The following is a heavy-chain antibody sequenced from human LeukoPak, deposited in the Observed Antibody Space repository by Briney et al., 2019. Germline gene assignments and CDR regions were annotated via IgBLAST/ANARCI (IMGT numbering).Heavy chain of an antibody. CDR3: ARVGTFAYGSGSYYTRRYYFDY. J-gene: IGHJ4*02. D-gene: IGHD3-10*01. CDR1: GGSFSGYY. Sequence: SETLSLTRAVYGGSFSGYYWSWIRQPPGKGLEWIGEINHSGSTNYNPSLKSRVTISVDTSKNQFSLKLSSVTAADTAVYYCARVGTFAYGSGSYYTRRYYFDYWGQGTLVTVSS. CDR2: INHSGST. V-gene: IGHV4-34*01.